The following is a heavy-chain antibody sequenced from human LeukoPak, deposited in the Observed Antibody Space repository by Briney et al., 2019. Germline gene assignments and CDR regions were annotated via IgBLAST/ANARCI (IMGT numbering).Heavy chain of an antibody. D-gene: IGHD2/OR15-2a*01. J-gene: IGHJ4*02. Sequence: PGGSLRLSCAASGFTFSSYGMHWVRQAPGQGLEWVAFIRYDGSKKFYVDSVKGRFTISRDNSKKTLYLQMNSLRAEDTAVYYCAKVRLSGVSNEIYDYWGQGTLVTVSS. CDR3: AKVRLSGVSNEIYDY. V-gene: IGHV3-30*02. CDR1: GFTFSSYG. CDR2: IRYDGSKK.